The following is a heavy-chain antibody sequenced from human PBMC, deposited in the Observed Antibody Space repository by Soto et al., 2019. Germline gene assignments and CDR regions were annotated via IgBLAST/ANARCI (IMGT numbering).Heavy chain of an antibody. Sequence: SVKVSCKASGGTFSSYTISWVRQAPGQGLEWMGRIIPILGIANYAQKFQGRVTITADKSTSTAYMELSSLRSEDTAVYYCARDQSWHDLGWWFDPWGQGTLVTVSS. D-gene: IGHD1-1*01. V-gene: IGHV1-69*04. CDR3: ARDQSWHDLGWWFDP. CDR1: GGTFSSYT. CDR2: IIPILGIA. J-gene: IGHJ5*02.